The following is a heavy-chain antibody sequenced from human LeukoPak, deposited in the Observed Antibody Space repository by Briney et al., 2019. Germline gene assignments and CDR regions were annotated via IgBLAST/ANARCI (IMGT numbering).Heavy chain of an antibody. V-gene: IGHV3-48*03. Sequence: PGGSLRLSCAASGFTFSGYEMNWVRQAPGKGLEWVSYISSSGNTIFYGDSVKGRFTISRDNARNSLDLKMNSLRVEDTAVYYCAREVAFDYFDYWGQGTLVTVSS. J-gene: IGHJ4*02. CDR3: AREVAFDYFDY. CDR1: GFTFSGYE. D-gene: IGHD2-15*01. CDR2: ISSSGNTI.